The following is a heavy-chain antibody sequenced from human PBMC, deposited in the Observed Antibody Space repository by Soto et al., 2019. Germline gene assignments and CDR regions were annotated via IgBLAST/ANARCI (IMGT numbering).Heavy chain of an antibody. CDR2: ISGSGGST. CDR1: GFTFSSYA. J-gene: IGHJ4*02. CDR3: AKERGQQLVPFDY. V-gene: IGHV3-23*01. Sequence: EVQLLESGGGLVQPGGSLRLSCAASGFTFSSYAMSWVRQAPGKGLEWVSAISGSGGSTYYADSVKGRFTISRDNSKNTLYLQMNRRKAEDTAVSYCAKERGQQLVPFDYWGQGTLVTVSS. D-gene: IGHD6-13*01.